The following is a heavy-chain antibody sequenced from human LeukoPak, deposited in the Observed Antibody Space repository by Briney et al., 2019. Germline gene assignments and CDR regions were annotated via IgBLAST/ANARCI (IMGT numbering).Heavy chain of an antibody. CDR1: GYTFTGYY. J-gene: IGHJ6*03. D-gene: IGHD5-18*01. CDR2: INPNSGGT. Sequence: GASVKVSCKASGYTFTGYYMHWVRQAPGQGLEWMGWINPNSGGTNYAQKFQGRVTMTEDTSTDTAYMELSSLRSEDTAVYYCATFPHTAMVQDYYYYMDVWGKGTTVTVSS. CDR3: ATFPHTAMVQDYYYYMDV. V-gene: IGHV1-2*02.